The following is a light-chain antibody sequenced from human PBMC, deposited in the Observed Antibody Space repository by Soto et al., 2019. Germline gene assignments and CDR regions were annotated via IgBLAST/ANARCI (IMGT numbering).Light chain of an antibody. CDR1: QHCFYSSNNKNY. CDR2: WAS. Sequence: DIVMTQSPDSLAVSLGERASINCKSSQHCFYSSNNKNYLAWYQQKPGQPPKLLIYWASTRESGVPDRFSGSGSGTDFTLTISSLQAEDVAVYYCQQYYSTPLTFGGGTKVDIK. V-gene: IGKV4-1*01. J-gene: IGKJ4*01. CDR3: QQYYSTPLT.